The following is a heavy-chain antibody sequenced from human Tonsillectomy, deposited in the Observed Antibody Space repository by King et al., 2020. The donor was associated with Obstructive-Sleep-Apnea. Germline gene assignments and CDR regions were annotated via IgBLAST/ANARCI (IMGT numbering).Heavy chain of an antibody. D-gene: IGHD5-18*01. CDR1: GGSISSGNW. Sequence: HVQLQESGPGLVKPSGTLSLTCAVSGGSISSGNWWSWVRQPPGRGLEWIGEIYHSGSTNYNPSLKSPVTISVDKSKNQFSLKLSSVTAADTAVYFCAKNRGYSSEDYWGQGTLVTVSS. V-gene: IGHV4-4*02. CDR3: AKNRGYSSEDY. CDR2: IYHSGST. J-gene: IGHJ4*02.